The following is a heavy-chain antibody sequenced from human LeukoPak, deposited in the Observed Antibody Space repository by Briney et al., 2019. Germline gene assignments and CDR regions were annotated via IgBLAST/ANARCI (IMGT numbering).Heavy chain of an antibody. CDR3: ARVGIAVAHFDS. CDR2: ISFDGGKT. Sequence: PGRSLRLSCAASRFTFTTSSMHWVRQAPGKGLEWVALISFDGGKTSYADSVRGRFTISRDNSKNTLYLQMNSLRAEDTAVYYCARVGIAVAHFDSWGQGTLVTVSS. CDR1: RFTFTTSS. D-gene: IGHD6-19*01. J-gene: IGHJ4*02. V-gene: IGHV3-30*14.